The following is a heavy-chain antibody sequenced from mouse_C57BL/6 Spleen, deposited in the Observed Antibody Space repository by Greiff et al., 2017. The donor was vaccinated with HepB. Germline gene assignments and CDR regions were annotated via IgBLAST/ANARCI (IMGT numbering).Heavy chain of an antibody. J-gene: IGHJ1*03. CDR2: ISSGSSTI. D-gene: IGHD1-1*01. CDR3: ARGPYGSDWYFDV. V-gene: IGHV5-17*01. Sequence: EVKVEESGGGLVKPGGSLKLSCAASGFTFSDYGMHWVRQAPEKGLEWVAYISSGSSTIYYADTVKGRFTISRDNAKNTLFLQMTSLRSEDTAMYYCARGPYGSDWYFDVWGTGTTVTVSS. CDR1: GFTFSDYG.